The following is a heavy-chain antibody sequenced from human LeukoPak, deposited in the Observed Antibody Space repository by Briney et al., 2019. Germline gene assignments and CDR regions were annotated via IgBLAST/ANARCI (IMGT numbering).Heavy chain of an antibody. D-gene: IGHD3-10*01. CDR3: ARERIYSGSGSTSPYYDY. CDR1: GFTFSSYW. J-gene: IGHJ4*02. V-gene: IGHV3-7*01. Sequence: TGGSLRLSCAASGFTFSSYWMSWVRQSPGKGLEWVANIKPDGSEKYFMDSVKGRFTISRDNAKNALYLEMNSLRAEDTAEYFCARERIYSGSGSTSPYYDYGGQGTLVTVSS. CDR2: IKPDGSEK.